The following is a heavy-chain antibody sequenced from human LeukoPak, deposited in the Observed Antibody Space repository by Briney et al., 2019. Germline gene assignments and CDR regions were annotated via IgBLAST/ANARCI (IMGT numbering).Heavy chain of an antibody. CDR1: GYTFTGYY. CDR3: ARDPVYSSSWGGNDY. J-gene: IGHJ4*02. V-gene: IGHV1-2*06. Sequence: ASVKVSCKASGYTFTGYYMHWVRQAPGQGLEWMGRINSNSGGTNYAQKFQGRITMTRDTSISTAYMELSRLRSDGTAVYYCARDPVYSSSWGGNDYWGQGTLVTVSS. D-gene: IGHD6-13*01. CDR2: INSNSGGT.